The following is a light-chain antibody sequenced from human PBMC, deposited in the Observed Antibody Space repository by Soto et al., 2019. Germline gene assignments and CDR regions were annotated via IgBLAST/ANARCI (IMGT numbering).Light chain of an antibody. CDR3: CSYAGSYTLV. V-gene: IGLV2-11*01. J-gene: IGLJ3*02. Sequence: QSALTQPRSVSGSPGQSVTISCTGTSNDVGGYNYVSWYQQHPGKAPNLMIYDVVKRPSGVPDRFSGSKSGNTASLTISGLQAEDEADYYCCSYAGSYTLVFGAGTKVTVL. CDR1: SNDVGGYNY. CDR2: DVV.